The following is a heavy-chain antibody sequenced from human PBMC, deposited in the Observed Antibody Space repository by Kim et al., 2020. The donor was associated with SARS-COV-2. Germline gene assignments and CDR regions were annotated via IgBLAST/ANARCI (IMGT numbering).Heavy chain of an antibody. CDR3: ARDQNCSSTSCYLYYYYGMDV. J-gene: IGHJ6*02. CDR2: IKQDGSEK. D-gene: IGHD2-2*01. Sequence: GGSLRLSCAASGFTFSSYWMSWVRQAPGKGLEWVANIKQDGSEKYYVDSVKGRFTISRDNAKNSLYLQMNSLRAEDTAVYYCARDQNCSSTSCYLYYYYGMDVWGQGTTVTVSS. CDR1: GFTFSSYW. V-gene: IGHV3-7*03.